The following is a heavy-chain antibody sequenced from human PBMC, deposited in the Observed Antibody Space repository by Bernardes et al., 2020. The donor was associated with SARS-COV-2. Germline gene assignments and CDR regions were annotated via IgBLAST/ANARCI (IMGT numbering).Heavy chain of an antibody. V-gene: IGHV4-59*01. Sequence: SETPSLTCTVSGASISGYYWSWIRQTPGTGLEWIGYVSSSGTVDYNPSLKSRVTISLDTSKNQFSLKLSSVTAADTAVYYCARGTNWNRSLFDYWGQGTLVAVSS. D-gene: IGHD1-20*01. CDR3: ARGTNWNRSLFDY. CDR1: GASISGYY. CDR2: VSSSGTV. J-gene: IGHJ4*02.